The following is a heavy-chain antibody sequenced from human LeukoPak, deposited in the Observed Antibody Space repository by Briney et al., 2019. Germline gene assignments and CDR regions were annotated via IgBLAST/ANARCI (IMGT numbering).Heavy chain of an antibody. D-gene: IGHD2-15*01. CDR3: ARARVVVAANPFDY. CDR1: GFTFSSYS. V-gene: IGHV3-21*04. CDR2: ISSSSSYI. J-gene: IGHJ4*02. Sequence: GGSLRLSCAASGFTFSSYSMNWVRQAPGKGLEWVSSISSSSSYIYYADSVKGRFTISRDNAKNSLYLQMNSLRAEDTAVYYCARARVVVAANPFDYWGQGTLVSVSS.